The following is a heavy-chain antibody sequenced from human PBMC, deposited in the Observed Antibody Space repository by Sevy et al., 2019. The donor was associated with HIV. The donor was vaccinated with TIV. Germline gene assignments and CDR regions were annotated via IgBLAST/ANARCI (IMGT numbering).Heavy chain of an antibody. CDR1: GGSISSYY. Sequence: SETLSLTCTVSGGSISSYYWSWIRQPPGKGLEWIGYIYYSGSTNYNPSLKSRVTISVDTSKNQFSLKLSSVTAADTAVYYCARFKDYCSSTSYYSWFDPWGQRTLVTVSS. D-gene: IGHD2-2*01. CDR2: IYYSGST. J-gene: IGHJ5*02. CDR3: ARFKDYCSSTSYYSWFDP. V-gene: IGHV4-59*01.